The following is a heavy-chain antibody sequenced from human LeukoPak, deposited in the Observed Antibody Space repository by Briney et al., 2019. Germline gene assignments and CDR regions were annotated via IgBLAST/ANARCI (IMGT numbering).Heavy chain of an antibody. Sequence: ASVKVSCKASGYTFTSYGISWVRQAPGQGLEWMGWISAYNGNTNYAQKLQGRITMTTDTSTNTAYMELRSLRSDDTAVYYCARSHGDYVVYHYMDVWGKGTTVTVSS. D-gene: IGHD4-17*01. J-gene: IGHJ6*03. V-gene: IGHV1-18*01. CDR2: ISAYNGNT. CDR1: GYTFTSYG. CDR3: ARSHGDYVVYHYMDV.